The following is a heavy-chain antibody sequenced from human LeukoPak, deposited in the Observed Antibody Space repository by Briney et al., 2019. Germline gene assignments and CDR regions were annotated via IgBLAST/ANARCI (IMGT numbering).Heavy chain of an antibody. CDR1: GYTFTGYY. V-gene: IGHV1-2*02. CDR3: ARVRRITIFGVVTTGYYYYMDV. Sequence: ASVKVSCKASGYTFTGYYMHWVRQAPGQGLEWMGWINPNSGGTNYAQKFQGRVTMTRDTSISTAYMELSRLRSDDTAVYYCARVRRITIFGVVTTGYYYYMDVWGKGTTVTVSS. D-gene: IGHD3-3*01. CDR2: INPNSGGT. J-gene: IGHJ6*03.